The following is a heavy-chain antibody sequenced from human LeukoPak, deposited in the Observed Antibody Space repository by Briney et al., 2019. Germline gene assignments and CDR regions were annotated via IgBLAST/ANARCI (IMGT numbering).Heavy chain of an antibody. CDR2: ISGSGTST. J-gene: IGHJ4*02. Sequence: GGSLRLSCAASGFTFSSYGMSWVRQAPGKGLEWVSAISGSGTSTYYADSVKGRFTISRDNSKNTLYLQMNSLRAEDTAVYYCAKSPIVGATFYFDYWGQGTLVTVSS. CDR1: GFTFSSYG. V-gene: IGHV3-23*01. D-gene: IGHD1-26*01. CDR3: AKSPIVGATFYFDY.